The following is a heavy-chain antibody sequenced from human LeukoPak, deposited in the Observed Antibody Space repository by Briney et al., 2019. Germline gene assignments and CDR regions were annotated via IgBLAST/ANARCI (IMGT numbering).Heavy chain of an antibody. J-gene: IGHJ4*02. Sequence: GGSLRLSCAASGFTFSSYSMNWVRQAPGKGLEWVSSISSSSSYIYYADSVKGRFTISRDNAKNSLYLQMNSLRAVDTAVYYCARPKGRYYYDSSGYYTFDYWGQGTLVTVSS. CDR1: GFTFSSYS. V-gene: IGHV3-21*01. CDR3: ARPKGRYYYDSSGYYTFDY. D-gene: IGHD3-22*01. CDR2: ISSSSSYI.